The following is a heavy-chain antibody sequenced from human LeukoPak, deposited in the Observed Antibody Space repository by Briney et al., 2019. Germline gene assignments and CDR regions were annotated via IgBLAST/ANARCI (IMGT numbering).Heavy chain of an antibody. Sequence: SETLSLTCTVSGGSISSSSYYWGWIRQHPGKGLEWIGYIYYSGSTYYNPSLKSRVTISVDTSKNQFSLKLSSVTAADTAVYYCACFRNYYGSGSPSYWGQGTLVTVSS. CDR3: ACFRNYYGSGSPSY. CDR2: IYYSGST. D-gene: IGHD3-10*01. J-gene: IGHJ4*02. CDR1: GGSISSSSYY. V-gene: IGHV4-31*03.